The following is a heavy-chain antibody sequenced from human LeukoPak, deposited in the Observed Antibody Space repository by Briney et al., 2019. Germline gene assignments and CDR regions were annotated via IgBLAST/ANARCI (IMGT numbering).Heavy chain of an antibody. J-gene: IGHJ4*02. CDR1: GGSISSYY. Sequence: SETLSLTCTVSGGSISSYYWSWIQQPPGKGLEWIGYIYYSGSTNYNPSLKSRVTISVDTSKNQFSLKLSSVTAADTAVYYCARDLGYSIDYWGQGTLVTVSS. D-gene: IGHD5-24*01. V-gene: IGHV4-59*01. CDR3: ARDLGYSIDY. CDR2: IYYSGST.